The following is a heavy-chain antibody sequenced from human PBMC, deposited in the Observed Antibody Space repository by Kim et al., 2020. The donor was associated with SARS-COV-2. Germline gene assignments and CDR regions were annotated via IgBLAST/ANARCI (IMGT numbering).Heavy chain of an antibody. V-gene: IGHV3-23*01. CDR2: ISGSGGST. J-gene: IGHJ2*01. D-gene: IGHD6-13*01. CDR3: AKGPNGNWQQLAYWYFDL. Sequence: GGSLRLSCAASGFTFSSYAMSWVRQAPGKGLEWVSAISGSGGSTYYADSVKGRFTISRDNSKNTLYLQMNSLRAEDTAVYYCAKGPNGNWQQLAYWYFDLCGRGTLVTVSS. CDR1: GFTFSSYA.